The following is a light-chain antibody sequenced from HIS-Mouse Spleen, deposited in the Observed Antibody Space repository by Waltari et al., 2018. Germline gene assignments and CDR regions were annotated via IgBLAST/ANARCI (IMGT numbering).Light chain of an antibody. J-gene: IGLJ1*01. Sequence: SYVLTQPPSVSVAPGQTARITCGGNNIGSKSVHWYQQKPGQAPVLVVYDDSARPSGIPERLSGSNSGNTSTLTISRVEAGDEADYYCQVWDSSSDRVFGTGTKVTVL. CDR2: DDS. CDR3: QVWDSSSDRV. V-gene: IGLV3-21*02. CDR1: NIGSKS.